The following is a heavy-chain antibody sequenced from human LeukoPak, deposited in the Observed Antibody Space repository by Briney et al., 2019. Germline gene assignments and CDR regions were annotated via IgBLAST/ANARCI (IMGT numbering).Heavy chain of an antibody. Sequence: SGGSLRLSCAASGFSFSSFGMHWVRQAPGKGLEWVAVISYDGSNKYYADSVKGRFTISRDKSKNTLYLQLNSLRPEDTAVYYCAKDLSYSTDWPYFDSWGQGTLVTVSS. CDR1: GFSFSSFG. CDR2: ISYDGSNK. D-gene: IGHD6-19*01. J-gene: IGHJ4*02. V-gene: IGHV3-30*18. CDR3: AKDLSYSTDWPYFDS.